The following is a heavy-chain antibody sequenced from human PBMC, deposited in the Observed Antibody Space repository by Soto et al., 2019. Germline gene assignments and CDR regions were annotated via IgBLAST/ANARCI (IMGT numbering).Heavy chain of an antibody. Sequence: ASVKVSCKASGYTFTSYGISWVRQAPGQGLEWMGWISAYNGNTNYAQKLQGRVTMTTDTSTSTAYMELRSLRSDDTAVYYCGVQASGFGELLQGYYYYGMDVWGQGTTVIVSS. CDR2: ISAYNGNT. V-gene: IGHV1-18*01. CDR1: GYTFTSYG. CDR3: GVQASGFGELLQGYYYYGMDV. J-gene: IGHJ6*02. D-gene: IGHD3-10*01.